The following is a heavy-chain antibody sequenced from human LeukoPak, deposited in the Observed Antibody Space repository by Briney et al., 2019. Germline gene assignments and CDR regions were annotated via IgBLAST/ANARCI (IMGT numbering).Heavy chain of an antibody. CDR1: GGSFSGYY. Sequence: SETLSLTCAVYGGSFSGYYWSWIRQPPGKGLEWIGEINHSGSTNYNPSLKSRVTISVDTSKNQFSLKLSSVTAADTAVYYCARVPRDYYYGMDVWGQGTLVTVSS. V-gene: IGHV4-34*01. J-gene: IGHJ6*02. CDR3: ARVPRDYYYGMDV. CDR2: INHSGST.